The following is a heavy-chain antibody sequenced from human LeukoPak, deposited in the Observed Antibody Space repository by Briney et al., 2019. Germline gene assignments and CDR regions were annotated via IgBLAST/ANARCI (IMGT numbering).Heavy chain of an antibody. V-gene: IGHV5-51*01. CDR2: IYPGDSDT. J-gene: IGHJ5*02. CDR3: ARHFVEYSSVNWFDP. CDR1: GYSFTNYW. D-gene: IGHD6-6*01. Sequence: RGESLKISCKGSGYSFTNYWIGWVRQMPGEGLEWMGIIYPGDSDTRYSPSFQGQVTISADKSISTAYLQWSSLKASDTAMYYCARHFVEYSSVNWFDPWGQGTLVTVSS.